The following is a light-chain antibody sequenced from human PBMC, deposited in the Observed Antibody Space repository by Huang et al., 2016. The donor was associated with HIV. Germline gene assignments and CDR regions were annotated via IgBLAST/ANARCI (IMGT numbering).Light chain of an antibody. CDR3: QQYYSTPLT. CDR2: WAS. V-gene: IGKV4-1*01. J-gene: IGKJ4*01. Sequence: DIVMTQSPDSLAVSLVERATINCKSSQSVLYSSNNKNDLAWYQPKPGQPPTLLIYWASTRESGVPDRFSGSGSGTDFTLTISSLQAEDVAVYYCQQYYSTPLTFGGGTKVEIK. CDR1: QSVLYSSNNKND.